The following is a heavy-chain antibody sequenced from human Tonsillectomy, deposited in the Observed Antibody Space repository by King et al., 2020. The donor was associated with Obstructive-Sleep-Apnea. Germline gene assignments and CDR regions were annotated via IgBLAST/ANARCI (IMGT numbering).Heavy chain of an antibody. CDR1: GFIFSTYT. V-gene: IGHV3-30*04. D-gene: IGHD3-22*01. CDR3: ARARYDSSGYYYREFDS. CDR2: ISYDGKIK. Sequence: VQLVESGGGVVQPGRSVRLSCAASGFIFSTYTMHWVRQAPGKGLEWVAVISYDGKIKYYADSVKGRFTISRDSSENTLYLQMNSLSAEDTAVYYCARARYDSSGYYYREFDSWGQGTLVTVSS. J-gene: IGHJ4*02.